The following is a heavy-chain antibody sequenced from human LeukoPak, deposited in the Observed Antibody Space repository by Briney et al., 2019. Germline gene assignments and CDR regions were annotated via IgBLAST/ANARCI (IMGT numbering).Heavy chain of an antibody. CDR3: AALRPSTEDSFDY. D-gene: IGHD3-10*01. CDR2: IYPGDFDT. V-gene: IGHV5-51*01. Sequence: GESLKISCKGSGYSFTSYWIGWVRQMPGKGLEWMGIIYPGDFDTRYSPSFQGQVTISADKYISTAYLQWSSLKASDTAMYYCAALRPSTEDSFDYWGQGTLVTVSS. CDR1: GYSFTSYW. J-gene: IGHJ4*02.